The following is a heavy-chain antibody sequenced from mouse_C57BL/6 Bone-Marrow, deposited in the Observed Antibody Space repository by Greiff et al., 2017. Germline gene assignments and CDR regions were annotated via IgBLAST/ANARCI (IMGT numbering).Heavy chain of an antibody. CDR1: GFTFSNYW. D-gene: IGHD2-1*01. J-gene: IGHJ2*01. CDR2: IRLKSDNYAT. Sequence: DVKLVESGGGLVQPGGSMKLSCVASGFTFSNYWMNWVRQSPEKGLEWVAQIRLKSDNYATHYAESVKGRFTISRDDSKSGVYLQMNNLRAEDTGIYYCTEDGNYSSFDYWGQGTTLPVSS. V-gene: IGHV6-3*01. CDR3: TEDGNYSSFDY.